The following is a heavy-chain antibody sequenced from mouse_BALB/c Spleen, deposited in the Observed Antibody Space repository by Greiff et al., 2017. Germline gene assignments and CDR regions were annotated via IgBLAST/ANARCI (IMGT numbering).Heavy chain of an antibody. V-gene: IGHV2-4-1*01. J-gene: IGHJ4*01. CDR1: GFSFTSYG. CDR2: IWSGGST. Sequence: QVQLKQSGPGLVQPSQSLSITCTVSGFSFTSYGVHWVRQSPGKGLEWLGVIWSGGSTDYNAAFISRLSISKDNSKSQVFFKMNSLQADDTAIYYCARNEGEAARATEFHYYAMDYWGQGTSVTVSS. CDR3: ARNEGEAARATEFHYYAMDY. D-gene: IGHD3-1*01.